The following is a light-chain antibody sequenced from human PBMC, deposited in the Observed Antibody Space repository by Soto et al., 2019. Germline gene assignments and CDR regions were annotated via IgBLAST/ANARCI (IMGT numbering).Light chain of an antibody. CDR1: SSNFGAGYD. V-gene: IGLV1-40*01. CDR3: QSYDSSLSIYV. Sequence: QSVLTQPPSASGAPGQRVTISCTGSSSNFGAGYDVHWYQHLPGTAPKLLIYGNSHRPSGVPDRFSGSKSGTSASLAITGLQSEDEADYYCQSYDSSLSIYVFGTGTKLTVL. J-gene: IGLJ1*01. CDR2: GNS.